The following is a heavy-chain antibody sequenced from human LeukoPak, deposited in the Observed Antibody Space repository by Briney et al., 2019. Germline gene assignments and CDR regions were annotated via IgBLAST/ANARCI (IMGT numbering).Heavy chain of an antibody. CDR2: ISWNSGSI. J-gene: IGHJ6*03. D-gene: IGHD2-15*01. V-gene: IGHV3-9*01. CDR3: AKDTGLHYYYYYMDV. Sequence: GRSLRLSCAASGFTFDDYAMHWVRQAPGKGLEWVSGISWNSGSIGYADSVKGRFTISRDNAKNSLYLQTNSLRAEDTALYYCAKDTGLHYYYYYMDVWGKGTTVTVSS. CDR1: GFTFDDYA.